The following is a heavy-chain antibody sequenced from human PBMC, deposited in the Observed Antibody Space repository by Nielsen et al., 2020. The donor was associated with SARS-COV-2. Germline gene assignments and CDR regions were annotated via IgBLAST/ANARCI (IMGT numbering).Heavy chain of an antibody. D-gene: IGHD4-11*01. J-gene: IGHJ4*02. CDR3: ARDAAYSRFDY. CDR1: GLIFSSSW. Sequence: GESLKISCAASGLIFSSSWMVWVRQAPGKGLEWVANINEDGSVVNSVDSVKGRFTISRDNAGKSLYLQMNSLRAEDTAVYYCARDAAYSRFDYWGQGTLVTVSS. V-gene: IGHV3-7*05. CDR2: INEDGSVV.